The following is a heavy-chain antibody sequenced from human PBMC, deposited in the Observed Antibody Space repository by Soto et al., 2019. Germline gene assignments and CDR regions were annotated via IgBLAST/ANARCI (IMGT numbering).Heavy chain of an antibody. Sequence: ASVKVSCKASGYTFTSYYMHWVRQAPGQGLEWMGIINPSGGSTSYTQKFQGRVTMTRDTSTSTVYMELSSLRSEDTAVYYCARGTTIVVQYKWFDPWGQGTLVTVSS. CDR3: ARGTTIVVQYKWFDP. J-gene: IGHJ5*02. V-gene: IGHV1-46*01. D-gene: IGHD2-15*01. CDR1: GYTFTSYY. CDR2: INPSGGST.